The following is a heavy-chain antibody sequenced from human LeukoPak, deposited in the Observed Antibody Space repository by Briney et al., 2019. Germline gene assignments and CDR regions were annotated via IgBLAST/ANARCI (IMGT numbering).Heavy chain of an antibody. D-gene: IGHD3-3*01. V-gene: IGHV3-64*01. J-gene: IGHJ4*02. CDR3: ARTHIPQYDFWTASI. Sequence: PGGSLRLSCAASGFTFSSYAMHWVRQAPGKGLEYVSAISSNGGSTYYANSVKGRFTISRDNSKNTLCLQMGSLRAEDTAVYYCARTHIPQYDFWTASIWGQGTLVAVSS. CDR2: ISSNGGST. CDR1: GFTFSSYA.